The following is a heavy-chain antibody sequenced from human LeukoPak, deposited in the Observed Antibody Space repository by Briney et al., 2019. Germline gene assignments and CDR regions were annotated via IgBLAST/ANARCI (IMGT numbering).Heavy chain of an antibody. Sequence: PGGSLRLSCAASGFTFSDHYMDWVRQAPGKGLEWIARVRNKPHTYTTEYAASVQGRFTISRDDSKNSLFLQMNYLKSEDTAVYYCARGAYCSGGVCPAPFECWGQGILVAVSS. V-gene: IGHV3-72*01. CDR1: GFTFSDHY. J-gene: IGHJ4*02. D-gene: IGHD2-15*01. CDR3: ARGAYCSGGVCPAPFEC. CDR2: VRNKPHTYTT.